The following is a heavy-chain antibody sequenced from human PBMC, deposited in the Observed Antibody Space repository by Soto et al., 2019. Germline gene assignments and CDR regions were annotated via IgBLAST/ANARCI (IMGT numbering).Heavy chain of an antibody. V-gene: IGHV4-34*01. CDR1: DESFSTYY. CDR3: GNLVY. Sequence: QVQLQQWGAGLLKPSETLSLTCAVYDESFSTYYWNWIRQPPGKGLEWIGEINHSGSTIYDPSLKSRVTISIDTSKKQFSLKLSSVTAADTAIYYCGNLVYWGQGTLVTVSS. D-gene: IGHD6-6*01. J-gene: IGHJ4*02. CDR2: INHSGST.